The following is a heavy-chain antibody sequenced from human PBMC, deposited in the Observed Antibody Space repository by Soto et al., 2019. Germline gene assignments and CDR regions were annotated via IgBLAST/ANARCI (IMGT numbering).Heavy chain of an antibody. D-gene: IGHD5-12*01. J-gene: IGHJ5*02. V-gene: IGHV1-69*15. Sequence: QVQLVQSGAEVKKPGSSVKVSCKASGGTFSNYAFTWVRQAPGQGLEWVGRIIPIFGTTNVAQKFQGRVTITADESTTTANMELSGLRSDDTAVYYCAKDGGADGYFGNWLDPWGQGTLVTVSP. CDR1: GGTFSNYA. CDR2: IIPIFGTT. CDR3: AKDGGADGYFGNWLDP.